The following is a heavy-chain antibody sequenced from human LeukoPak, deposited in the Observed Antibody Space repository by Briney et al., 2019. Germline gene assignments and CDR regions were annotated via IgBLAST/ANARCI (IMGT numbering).Heavy chain of an antibody. CDR1: GGSISSYY. J-gene: IGHJ3*02. CDR2: IYYSGST. D-gene: IGHD3-16*01. V-gene: IGHV4-59*01. CDR3: ARRIWDEDAFDI. Sequence: SETLSLTCTVSGGSISSYYWSWIRQPPGKGLEWIGYIYYSGSTNYNPSLKSRVTISVDTSKNQFSLKLSSVTAADTAVYYCARRIWDEDAFDIWGQGTMVTVSS.